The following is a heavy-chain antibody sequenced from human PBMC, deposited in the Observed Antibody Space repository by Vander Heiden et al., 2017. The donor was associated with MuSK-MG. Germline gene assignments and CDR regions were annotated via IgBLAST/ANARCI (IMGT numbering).Heavy chain of an antibody. CDR3: AREGYYGGLDY. CDR1: GDSISNYY. J-gene: IGHJ4*02. CDR2: IFYNGCNI. Sequence: QVQLQESGPGLVKPSEPLSLTCTMSGDSISNYYWTWIRQPAGKGLEWIGRIFYNGCNINYNPSLKSRVTMSVDTSKNQCSLNLSSVTAADTAIYYCAREGYYGGLDYWGRGTPVTVSS. V-gene: IGHV4-4*07. D-gene: IGHD3-3*01.